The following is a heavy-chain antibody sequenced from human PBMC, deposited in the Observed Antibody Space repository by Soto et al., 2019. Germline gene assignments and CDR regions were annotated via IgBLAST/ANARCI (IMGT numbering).Heavy chain of an antibody. CDR1: GSTITGRY. CDR3: GRCRSGHIVVFY. J-gene: IGHJ6*01. Sequence: VEASSEDPGSTITGRYMHWVQQAPEQGHEGMGEIGPGSGATRYAQIFQGRVTMSRDMSITTVYIKLDNLSPDDSAVYAGGRCRSGHIVVFYRGQGTTVTVTS. V-gene: IGHV1-2*02. D-gene: IGHD3-22*01. CDR2: IGPGSGAT.